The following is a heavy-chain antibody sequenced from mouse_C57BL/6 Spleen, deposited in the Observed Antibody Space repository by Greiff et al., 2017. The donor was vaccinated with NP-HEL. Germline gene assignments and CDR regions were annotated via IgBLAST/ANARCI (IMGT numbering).Heavy chain of an antibody. D-gene: IGHD2-2*01. Sequence: QVQLQQSGAELVKPGASVKLSCKASGYTFTSYWMHWVKQRPGRGLEWIGRIDPNSGGTKYNEKFKSKATLTVDKPSSTAYMQLSSLTSEDSAVYYCARGAMVTTGSYWYFDVWGTGTTVTVSS. CDR3: ARGAMVTTGSYWYFDV. J-gene: IGHJ1*03. V-gene: IGHV1-72*01. CDR2: IDPNSGGT. CDR1: GYTFTSYW.